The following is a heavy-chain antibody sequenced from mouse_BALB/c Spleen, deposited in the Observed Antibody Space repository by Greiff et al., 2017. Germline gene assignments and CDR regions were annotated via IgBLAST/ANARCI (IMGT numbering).Heavy chain of an antibody. CDR3: TRDDYYGPAWFAY. CDR2: ISSGGSYT. CDR1: GFTFSSYT. D-gene: IGHD1-2*01. V-gene: IGHV5-6-4*01. Sequence: VKVEESGGGLVKPGGSLKLSCAASGFTFSSYTMSWVRQTPEKRLEWVATISSGGSYTYYPDSVKGRFTISRDNAKNTLYLQMSSLKSEDTAMYYCTRDDYYGPAWFAYWGQGTLVTVSA. J-gene: IGHJ3*01.